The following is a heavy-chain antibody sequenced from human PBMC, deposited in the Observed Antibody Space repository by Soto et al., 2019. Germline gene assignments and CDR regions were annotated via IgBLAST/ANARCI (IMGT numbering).Heavy chain of an antibody. CDR2: INAGNGNT. CDR3: ASNTVTMEYYYYGMDV. V-gene: IGHV1-3*01. CDR1: GYTFTSYA. D-gene: IGHD4-17*01. Sequence: ASVKVSCKASGYTFTSYAMHWVRQAPGQRLEWMGWINAGNGNTKYSQKFQGRVTITRDTSASTAYMELSSLRSEDTAVYYCASNTVTMEYYYYGMDVWGQGTTVTVSS. J-gene: IGHJ6*02.